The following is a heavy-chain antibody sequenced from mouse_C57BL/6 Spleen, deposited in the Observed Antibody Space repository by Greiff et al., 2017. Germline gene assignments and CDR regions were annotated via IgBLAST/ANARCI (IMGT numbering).Heavy chain of an antibody. Sequence: VQRVESGAELVRPGASVTLSCKASGYTFTDYEMHWVKQTPVHGLEWIGAIDPETGGTAYNQKFKGKAILTADKSSSTAYMELRSLTSEDSAVYYCTRPYYGGYWGQGTTLTVSS. CDR1: GYTFTDYE. CDR2: IDPETGGT. J-gene: IGHJ2*01. V-gene: IGHV1-15*01. CDR3: TRPYYGGY.